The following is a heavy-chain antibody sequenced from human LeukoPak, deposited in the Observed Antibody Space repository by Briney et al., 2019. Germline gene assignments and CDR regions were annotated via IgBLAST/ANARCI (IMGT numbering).Heavy chain of an antibody. V-gene: IGHV3-30*03. J-gene: IGHJ4*02. CDR2: APHDRSSP. Sequence: GGSLRLSSAVSGFRFNSHHMHWVRQAPNKGLEWVAVAPHDRSSPSHAASVNGRFTISRDNSKDTLFLHMDSLRVDDTAIYYCARQSLGASGLDHWGQGVLVTVSS. D-gene: IGHD1-26*01. CDR3: ARQSLGASGLDH. CDR1: GFRFNSHH.